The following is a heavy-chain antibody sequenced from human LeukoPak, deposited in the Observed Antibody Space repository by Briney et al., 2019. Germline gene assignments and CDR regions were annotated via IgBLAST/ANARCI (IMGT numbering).Heavy chain of an antibody. CDR2: IKQDGSEK. Sequence: GGSLGLSCAASGFTFSSYWMSWVRQAPGKGLEWVANIKQDGSEKYYVDSVKGRFTISRDNAKNSLYLQMNSLRAEDTAVYYCARVRHGYYMDVWGKGTTVTVSS. V-gene: IGHV3-7*01. CDR1: GFTFSSYW. J-gene: IGHJ6*03. CDR3: ARVRHGYYMDV.